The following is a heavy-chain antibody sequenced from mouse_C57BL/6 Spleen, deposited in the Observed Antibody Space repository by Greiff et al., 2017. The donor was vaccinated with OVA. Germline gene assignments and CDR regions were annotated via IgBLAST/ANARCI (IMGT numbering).Heavy chain of an antibody. CDR2: ISTGGDYI. CDR3: TRDQSNLDY. D-gene: IGHD2-5*01. V-gene: IGHV5-9-1*02. CDR1: GFTFSSYA. J-gene: IGHJ2*01. Sequence: EVLLVESGAGLVKPGGSLKLSCAASGFTFSSYAMSWVRQTPEKRLEWVAYISTGGDYIYYADTVKGRFTITRDNARNTLYLQMSSLKSEDTAMYYCTRDQSNLDYWGQGTTLTVSS.